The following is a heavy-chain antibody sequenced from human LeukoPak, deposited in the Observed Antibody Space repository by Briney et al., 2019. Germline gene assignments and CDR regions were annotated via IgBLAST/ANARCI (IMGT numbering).Heavy chain of an antibody. D-gene: IGHD3-3*01. V-gene: IGHV1-8*01. Sequence: GASVKVSCKASGYTFTSYDIIWVRQATGQGLKWMEWMNPNSGNTGYAQKFQGRVTMTRNTSISTAYMELNSLTTDDTAESYSGRSDLQWLSKPQSWSQGTLVTVSS. CDR1: GYTFTSYD. J-gene: IGHJ5*02. CDR3: GRSDLQWLSKPQS. CDR2: MNPNSGNT.